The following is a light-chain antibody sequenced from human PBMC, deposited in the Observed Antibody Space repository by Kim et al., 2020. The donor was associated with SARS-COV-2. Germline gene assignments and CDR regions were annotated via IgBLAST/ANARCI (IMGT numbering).Light chain of an antibody. CDR3: QQYGSSPPMYT. J-gene: IGKJ2*01. V-gene: IGKV3-20*01. CDR2: GAS. Sequence: EIVLTQSPGTLSLSPGERATLYCRASQSVSSSYLAWYQQKPGQAPRLLIYGASSRATGIPDRFSGSGSGTDFTLTISRLEPEDFAVYYCQQYGSSPPMYTFCQGTKLEI. CDR1: QSVSSSY.